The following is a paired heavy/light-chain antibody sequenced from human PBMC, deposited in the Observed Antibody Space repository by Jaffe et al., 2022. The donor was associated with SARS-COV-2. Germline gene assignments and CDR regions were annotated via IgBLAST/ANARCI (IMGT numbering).Heavy chain of an antibody. CDR2: ISPSGSTI. Sequence: EVQLVESGGGLVQPGGSLRLSCASSGFTFSNYEINWVRQPPGKGLEWISHISPSGSTIYYTDSVRGRFTISRDNARKSVYLQMNSLRAEDTAVYYCARGGYSNGWVWAAFDIWGQGTVVTVSS. CDR1: GFTFSNYE. D-gene: IGHD6-19*01. J-gene: IGHJ3*02. CDR3: ARGGYSNGWVWAAFDI. V-gene: IGHV3-48*03.
Light chain of an antibody. V-gene: IGKV3-11*01. CDR2: GAS. Sequence: ETVLTQSPATLSLSPGERATLSCRASQSVHSYLAWYQQKPGQAPSLLIYGASNRATGVPARFSGSGAGTDFTLTISSLEPEDFAVYYCQQRASWPATFGGGTKVEIK. J-gene: IGKJ4*01. CDR1: QSVHSY. CDR3: QQRASWPAT.